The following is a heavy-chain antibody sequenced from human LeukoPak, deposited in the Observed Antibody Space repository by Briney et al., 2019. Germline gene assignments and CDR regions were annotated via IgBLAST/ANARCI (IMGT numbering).Heavy chain of an antibody. V-gene: IGHV3-30*04. J-gene: IGHJ4*02. CDR2: ISYDGSNK. Sequence: PGRSLRLSCAASEFNFRTYAMHWVRQAPGKGLEWVAVISYDGSNKYYADSVKGRFTISRDNSKNTLYLQMNSLRAEDTAVYYCARDFGSSWGQGTLVTVSS. CDR1: EFNFRTYA. D-gene: IGHD2-15*01. CDR3: ARDFGSS.